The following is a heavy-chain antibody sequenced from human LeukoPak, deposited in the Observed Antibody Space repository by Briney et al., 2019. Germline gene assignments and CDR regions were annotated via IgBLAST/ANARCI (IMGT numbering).Heavy chain of an antibody. CDR3: ARWGASGGYYYYYYMDV. D-gene: IGHD1-26*01. V-gene: IGHV1-69*13. J-gene: IGHJ6*03. CDR2: IIPIFGTA. Sequence: SVKVSCKASGGTFSSYAISWVRQAPGQGLEWMGGIIPIFGTANYAQKFQGRVTITADESTSTAYMELSSLRSEDTAVYYCARWGASGGYYYYYYMDVWGKGTTVTVSS. CDR1: GGTFSSYA.